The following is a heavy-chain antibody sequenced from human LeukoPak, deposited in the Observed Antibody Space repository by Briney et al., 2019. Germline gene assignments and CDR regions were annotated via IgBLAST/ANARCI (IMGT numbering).Heavy chain of an antibody. CDR3: ARDIGYGGKHSVDY. D-gene: IGHD4-23*01. J-gene: IGHJ4*02. CDR1: GFTFSSYR. V-gene: IGHV3-74*01. CDR2: INSDGSST. Sequence: GGSLRLSCAASGFTFSSYRMHWVRQAPGKGLVWVSRINSDGSSTSYADSVKGRFTVSRDNAKNTLYLQMNSLRAEDTAVYYCARDIGYGGKHSVDYWGQGTLVTVSS.